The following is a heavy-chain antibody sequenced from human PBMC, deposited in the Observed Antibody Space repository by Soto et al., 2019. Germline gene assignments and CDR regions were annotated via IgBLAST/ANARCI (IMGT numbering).Heavy chain of an antibody. D-gene: IGHD4-17*01. V-gene: IGHV3-73*01. CDR1: GFTFSGSA. J-gene: IGHJ5*02. CDR2: IRSKANSYAT. CDR3: TRHSRRDYGDYGNWFDP. Sequence: EVQLVESGGGLVQPGGSLKLSCAASGFTFSGSAMHWVRQASGKGLEWVGHIRSKANSYATAYAASVKGRFTISRDDSKNTAYLQMNSLKTEDTAVYYCTRHSRRDYGDYGNWFDPWGQGTLVTVSS.